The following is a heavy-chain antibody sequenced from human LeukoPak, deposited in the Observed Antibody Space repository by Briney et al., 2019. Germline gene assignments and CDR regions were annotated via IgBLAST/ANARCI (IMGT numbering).Heavy chain of an antibody. CDR2: ISPSGGST. V-gene: IGHV1-46*01. D-gene: IGHD5-12*01. CDR3: ARGRRYSGYLNY. CDR1: GYTFTRYY. J-gene: IGHJ4*02. Sequence: GASVKVSCKAFGYTFTRYYMHWVRQAPGQGPEWMGVISPSGGSTTYAQKFQGRVTLTRDMSTSTDYLELSSLRSEDTAVYYCARGRRYSGYLNYWGQGTLVTVSS.